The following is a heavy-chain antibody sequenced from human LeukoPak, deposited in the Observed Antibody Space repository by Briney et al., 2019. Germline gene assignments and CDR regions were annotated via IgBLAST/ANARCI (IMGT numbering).Heavy chain of an antibody. D-gene: IGHD3-10*01. CDR2: INHSGST. CDR3: ARGPFYGSGSYRYYYYMDV. J-gene: IGHJ6*03. V-gene: IGHV4-34*01. Sequence: SETLSLTCAVYGGSFSGYYWSWIRQPPGKGLEWIGEINHSGSTNYNPSLKSRVTISVDTSKNQFSLKLSSVTAADTAVYYCARGPFYGSGSYRYYYYMDVWGKGTTVTVSS. CDR1: GGSFSGYY.